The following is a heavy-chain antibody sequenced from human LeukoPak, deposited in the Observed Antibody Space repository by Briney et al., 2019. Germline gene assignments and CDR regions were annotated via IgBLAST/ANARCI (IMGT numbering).Heavy chain of an antibody. CDR1: RFTFSNYA. D-gene: IGHD1-26*01. CDR2: IDGPTFRT. J-gene: IGHJ4*02. CDR3: TTWAGAHFDF. Sequence: PGESLRLSCAASRFTFSNYAMHWVRQAPGKGLEWVSTIDGPTFRTHYADSVMGRFTISRDNSKNTLYLQMNSLRAEDAAVYFCTTWAGAHFDFWGQGTLVTVSS. V-gene: IGHV3-23*01.